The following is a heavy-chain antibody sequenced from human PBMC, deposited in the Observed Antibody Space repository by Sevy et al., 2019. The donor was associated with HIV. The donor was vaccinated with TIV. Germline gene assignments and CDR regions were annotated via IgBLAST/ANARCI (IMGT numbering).Heavy chain of an antibody. Sequence: ASAKVSCKASGYTFTTYNIVWVRQAPGQGLEWLAWMSPYNGNKNYAQRVQGRVTMTTDTFTDTAFLELRSLEFDDTATYYCARGSTSCYDYWGQGTLVTVSS. CDR3: ARGSTSCYDY. J-gene: IGHJ4*02. D-gene: IGHD2-2*01. CDR2: MSPYNGNK. CDR1: GYTFTTYN. V-gene: IGHV1-18*01.